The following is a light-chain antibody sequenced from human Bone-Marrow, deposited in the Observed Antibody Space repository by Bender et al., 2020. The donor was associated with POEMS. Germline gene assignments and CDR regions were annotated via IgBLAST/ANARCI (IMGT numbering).Light chain of an antibody. CDR3: SSWDEGLTGFYV. Sequence: QSVLTQPPSVSAAQGQTVSISCSGSSSNIGTNYVSWYQQLPGTAPKLLIKDNNQRPSGVPDRFSGSKSGTSASLAMSGVQSEYEADYYCSSWDEGLTGFYVFWTGTTVTVL. V-gene: IGLV1-51*01. J-gene: IGLJ1*01. CDR1: SSNIGTNY. CDR2: DNN.